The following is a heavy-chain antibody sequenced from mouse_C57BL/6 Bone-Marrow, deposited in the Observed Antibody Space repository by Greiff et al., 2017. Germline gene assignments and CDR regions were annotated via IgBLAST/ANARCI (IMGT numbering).Heavy chain of an antibody. V-gene: IGHV1-52*01. CDR2: IDPSDSET. CDR1: GYTFTSYW. Sequence: QVQLQQPGAELVRPGSSVKLSCKASGYTFTSYWMHWVKQRPIQGLEWIGNIDPSDSETHYNQKFKDKATLTVDKSSSTAYMQLSSLTSDDSAVYYCARNTYYSNFAYWGQGTLVTVSA. D-gene: IGHD2-5*01. J-gene: IGHJ3*01. CDR3: ARNTYYSNFAY.